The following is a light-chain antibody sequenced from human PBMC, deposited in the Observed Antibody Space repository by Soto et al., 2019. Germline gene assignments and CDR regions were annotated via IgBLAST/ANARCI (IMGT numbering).Light chain of an antibody. J-gene: IGLJ7*01. CDR2: EDD. V-gene: IGLV2-23*01. Sequence: QSVLTQPASVSGSPGQLITISCTGVSGDVGNYNLVSWYQQHPAKAPKLIIYEDDKRPSGVSNRFSGSKSGDTASLTISGLQSEDEAAYYCCSYLGSSTVFGGGTQLTVL. CDR3: CSYLGSSTV. CDR1: SGDVGNYNL.